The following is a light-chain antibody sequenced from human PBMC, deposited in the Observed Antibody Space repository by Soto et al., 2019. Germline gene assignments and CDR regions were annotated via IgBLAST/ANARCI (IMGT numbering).Light chain of an antibody. Sequence: QSALTQPASVSGSPGQSITISCTGTSSDVGSYNYVSWYQQHPGKAPKLMIYEVSNRPSGVSNRFSGSKSGNTACLTISGLQAEDEANYYCSSYTSINTRVFGGGTKVTV. J-gene: IGLJ3*02. CDR1: SSDVGSYNY. V-gene: IGLV2-14*01. CDR3: SSYTSINTRV. CDR2: EVS.